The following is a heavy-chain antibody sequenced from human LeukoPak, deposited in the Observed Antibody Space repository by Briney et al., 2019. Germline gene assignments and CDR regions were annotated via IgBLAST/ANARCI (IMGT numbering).Heavy chain of an antibody. Sequence: PSETLSLTCTVSGGSITSYYWSWIRQPPGEGLEWIGRIYSTGSTKYNPSLQSRITISVDTSKNQFSLKVTSVTAADTAVYYCGRAKSGYRTLSYWGQGTLVTVSS. V-gene: IGHV4-4*07. CDR1: GGSITSYY. CDR3: GRAKSGYRTLSY. CDR2: IYSTGST. D-gene: IGHD3-16*02. J-gene: IGHJ4*02.